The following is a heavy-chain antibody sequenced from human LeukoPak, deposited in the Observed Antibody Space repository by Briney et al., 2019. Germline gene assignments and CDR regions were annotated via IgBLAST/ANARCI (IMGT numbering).Heavy chain of an antibody. D-gene: IGHD5-18*01. V-gene: IGHV1-69*05. J-gene: IGHJ5*02. CDR1: GGTFSSYA. CDR2: IIPIFGTA. Sequence: SVKVTCKASGGTFSSYAISWVRQAPGQGLEWMGGIIPIFGTANYAQKFQGRVTITTDESTSTAYMELSSLRSEDTAVYYCARVRRTAMANNWFDPWGQGTLVTVSS. CDR3: ARVRRTAMANNWFDP.